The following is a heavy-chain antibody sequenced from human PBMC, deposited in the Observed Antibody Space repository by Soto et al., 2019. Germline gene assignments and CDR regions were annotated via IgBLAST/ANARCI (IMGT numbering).Heavy chain of an antibody. CDR3: ARRRYGDY. J-gene: IGHJ4*02. Sequence: QVQPRQWGAGLLKPSETLSLTCAVFGGSFSDYYWTWIRQPPGKGLEWIGEISHSGSTNYNPSLKSRVTISVDTSKNQFSLKLSSVTAADTAVYYCARRRYGDYWGQGTLVTVSS. D-gene: IGHD3-9*01. CDR2: ISHSGST. V-gene: IGHV4-34*01. CDR1: GGSFSDYY.